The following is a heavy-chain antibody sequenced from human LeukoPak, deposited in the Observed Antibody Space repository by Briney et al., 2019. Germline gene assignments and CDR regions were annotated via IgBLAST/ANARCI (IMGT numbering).Heavy chain of an antibody. V-gene: IGHV3-43*01. CDR2: ISWDGGST. J-gene: IGHJ6*03. CDR1: GFTFDDYT. CDR3: AKSSYYYYMDV. D-gene: IGHD5/OR15-5a*01. Sequence: PGGSLRLSCAAYGFTFDDYTMHWVRQAPGQGLEWVSLISWDGGSTYYADSVKGRFTISRDNSKNSLYLQMNSLRTEDTALYYCAKSSYYYYMDVWGKGTTVTVSS.